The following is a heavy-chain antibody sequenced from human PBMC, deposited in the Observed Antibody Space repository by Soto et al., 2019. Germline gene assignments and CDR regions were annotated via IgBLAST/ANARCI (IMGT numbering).Heavy chain of an antibody. Sequence: QVQLVQSGAEVKKPGSSVKVSCKASGGTFSSYTISWVRQAPGQGLEWMGRIIPILGIANYAQKFQGRVTITXXKXTXXAYMELSSLRSEDTAVYYCARGGIEPRYYYYGMDVWGQGTTVTVSS. CDR1: GGTFSSYT. D-gene: IGHD6-13*01. V-gene: IGHV1-69*02. CDR2: IIPILGIA. J-gene: IGHJ6*02. CDR3: ARGGIEPRYYYYGMDV.